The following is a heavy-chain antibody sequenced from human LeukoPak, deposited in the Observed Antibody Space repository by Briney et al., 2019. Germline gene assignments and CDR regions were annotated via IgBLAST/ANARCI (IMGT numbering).Heavy chain of an antibody. J-gene: IGHJ2*01. V-gene: IGHV1-2*02. CDR2: INPNSGGQ. CDR1: GYTFTGYY. D-gene: IGHD4-17*01. CDR3: ARDLRDYGDYERYFDL. Sequence: GASVKVSCKASGYTFTGYYMHWVRQAPGQGRAWMGWINPNSGGQNEAQKLQGRVTMPRDPSISPAYMELSRLRSDDTAVYYCARDLRDYGDYERYFDLWGRGTLVTVSS.